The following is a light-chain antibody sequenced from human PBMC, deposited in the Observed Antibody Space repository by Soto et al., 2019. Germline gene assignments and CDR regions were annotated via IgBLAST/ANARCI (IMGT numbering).Light chain of an antibody. Sequence: DIVMTQSTDSLPVSLGERATINCKSSQSVLYSASSKNCLVWYQQKPGQPPKVLIYWASTRESGVPDRFSGSGSRTDFTLPISNLQDEDVAVYYCLMHCSSPYTFGQGAKLEI. CDR3: LMHCSSPYT. CDR1: QSVLYSASSKNC. J-gene: IGKJ2*01. CDR2: WAS. V-gene: IGKV4-1*01.